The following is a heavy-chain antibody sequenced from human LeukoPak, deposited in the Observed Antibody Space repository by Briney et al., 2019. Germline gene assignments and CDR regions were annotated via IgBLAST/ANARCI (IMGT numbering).Heavy chain of an antibody. CDR1: GYRFTSYW. V-gene: IGHV5-51*01. CDR2: IYPGDSDT. D-gene: IGHD2-2*01. Sequence: GESLKISCKGSGYRFTSYWIGWVRQMPGKGLEWMGIIYPGDSDTRYSPSFQGQVTISADKPISTAYLQWSSLKASDTAMYYCARLDIVVVPAASPGAFDIWGQGTMVTVSS. J-gene: IGHJ3*02. CDR3: ARLDIVVVPAASPGAFDI.